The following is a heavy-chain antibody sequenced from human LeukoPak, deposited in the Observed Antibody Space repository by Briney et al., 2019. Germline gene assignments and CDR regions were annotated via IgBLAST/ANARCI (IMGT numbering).Heavy chain of an antibody. J-gene: IGHJ4*02. V-gene: IGHV3-23*01. Sequence: GGSLRLSCAASGFTFSSYAMSWVRQAPGKGLEWVSAISGSGGSTYYADSVKGRFTISRDNSKNTLYLQMNSLRAEDTAVYYCAKVETAAAATLRGFDYWGRGTLVTVSS. CDR3: AKVETAAAATLRGFDY. D-gene: IGHD6-13*01. CDR1: GFTFSSYA. CDR2: ISGSGGST.